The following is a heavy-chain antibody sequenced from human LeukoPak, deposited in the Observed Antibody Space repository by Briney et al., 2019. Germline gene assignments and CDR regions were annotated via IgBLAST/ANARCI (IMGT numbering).Heavy chain of an antibody. D-gene: IGHD1-7*01. Sequence: SETLSLTCTVSGGSISSYYWSWIRQPPGKGLEWIGYIYTSGSTNYNPSLKSRVTISADTSKNQFSLKLSSVTAADTAVYYCARLELRDYYYYMDVWGKGTTVTVSS. CDR3: ARLELRDYYYYMDV. V-gene: IGHV4-4*09. CDR1: GGSISSYY. J-gene: IGHJ6*03. CDR2: IYTSGST.